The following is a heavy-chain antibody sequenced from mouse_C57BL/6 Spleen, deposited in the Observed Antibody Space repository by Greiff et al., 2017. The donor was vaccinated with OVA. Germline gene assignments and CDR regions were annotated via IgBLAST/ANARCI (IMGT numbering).Heavy chain of an antibody. V-gene: IGHV5-4*01. Sequence: EVMLVESGGGLVKPGGSLKLSCAASGFTFSSYAMSWVRQTPEKRLEWVATISDGGSYTYYPDNVKGRFTISRDNAKNNLYLQMSHLKSEDTAMYYCAREGNGGFDYWGQGTTLTVSS. CDR2: ISDGGSYT. CDR3: AREGNGGFDY. CDR1: GFTFSSYA. J-gene: IGHJ2*01.